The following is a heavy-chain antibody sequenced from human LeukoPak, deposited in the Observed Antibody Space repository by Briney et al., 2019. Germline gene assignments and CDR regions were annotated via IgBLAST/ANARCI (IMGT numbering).Heavy chain of an antibody. D-gene: IGHD3-22*01. Sequence: GGSLRLSCAASGFTFSSYAMSWVRQAPGKGLEWVSGISGSGGSTYYADSVKGRFTISRDNSKNTLYLQMNSLRAEDTAVYYCWAKDSDYYDSSGYALDYWGQGTLVTVSS. CDR1: GFTFSSYA. J-gene: IGHJ4*02. V-gene: IGHV3-23*01. CDR2: ISGSGGST. CDR3: WAKDSDYYDSSGYALDY.